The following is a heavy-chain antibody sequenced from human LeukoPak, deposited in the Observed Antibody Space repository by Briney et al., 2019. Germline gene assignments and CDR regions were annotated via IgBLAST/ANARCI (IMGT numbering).Heavy chain of an antibody. D-gene: IGHD1-1*01. CDR1: GYTLTELS. CDR3: ARPYNWNADYMDV. J-gene: IGHJ6*03. Sequence: ASVKVSCKVSGYTLTELSMHWVRQAPGQGLEWMGWINPNSGGTNYAQKFQGRVAMTRDTSISTAYMELSRLRSDDTAVYYCARPYNWNADYMDVWGKGTTVTVSS. CDR2: INPNSGGT. V-gene: IGHV1-2*02.